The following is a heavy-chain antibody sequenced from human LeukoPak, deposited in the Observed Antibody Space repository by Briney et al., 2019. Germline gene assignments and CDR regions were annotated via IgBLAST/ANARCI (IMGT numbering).Heavy chain of an antibody. Sequence: SQTLSLTCAVSGGSISSGGYSWSWIRQPPGKGLEWIGYIYYSGSTYYNPSLKSRVTISVDTSKIQFSLKLSSVTAADTAVYYCARLALQEVGATQTYYLDYWGQGTLVTVSS. CDR2: IYYSGST. CDR1: GGSISSGGYS. D-gene: IGHD1-26*01. J-gene: IGHJ4*02. V-gene: IGHV4-30-4*07. CDR3: ARLALQEVGATQTYYLDY.